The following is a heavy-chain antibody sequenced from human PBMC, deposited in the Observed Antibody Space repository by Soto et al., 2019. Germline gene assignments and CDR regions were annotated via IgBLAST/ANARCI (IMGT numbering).Heavy chain of an antibody. CDR2: ISNSGSPI. V-gene: IGHV3-11*01. Sequence: QVQLVESGGDLVKPGGSLRLSCAASGFTFSNYYMNWIRQAPGKGLEWLSYISNSGSPIFYADSVKGRFTISRDNAENSLYLQMTSLRAEDTAVYYCARAPSMASRALLDYWGQGTLVTVSS. CDR3: ARAPSMASRALLDY. J-gene: IGHJ4*02. D-gene: IGHD2-21*01. CDR1: GFTFSNYY.